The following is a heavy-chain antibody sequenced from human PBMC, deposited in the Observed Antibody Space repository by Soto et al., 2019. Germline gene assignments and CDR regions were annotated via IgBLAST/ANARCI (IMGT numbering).Heavy chain of an antibody. D-gene: IGHD3-9*01. CDR2: ISSSSSYI. CDR3: ARDARYFDWFPEEAFDI. V-gene: IGHV3-21*01. J-gene: IGHJ3*02. CDR1: GFTFSSYS. Sequence: PGGSLRLSCAASGFTFSSYSMNWVRQAPGKGLEWVSSISSSSSYIYYADSVKGRFTISRDNAKNSLYLQMNSLRAEDTAVYYCARDARYFDWFPEEAFDIWGQGTMVTVSS.